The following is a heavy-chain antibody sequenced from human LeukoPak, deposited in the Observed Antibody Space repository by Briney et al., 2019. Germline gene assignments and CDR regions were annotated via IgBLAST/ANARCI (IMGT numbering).Heavy chain of an antibody. V-gene: IGHV3-33*06. CDR1: GFTFSSYG. J-gene: IGHJ4*02. CDR2: IWYDGSNK. Sequence: GGSLRLSCAASGFTFSSYGMHWVRQAPGKGLEWVAVIWYDGSNKYYADSVKGRFTISRDNSKNTPYLQMNSLRAEDTAVYYCAKDYGDHAAFDYWGQGTLVTVSS. D-gene: IGHD4-17*01. CDR3: AKDYGDHAAFDY.